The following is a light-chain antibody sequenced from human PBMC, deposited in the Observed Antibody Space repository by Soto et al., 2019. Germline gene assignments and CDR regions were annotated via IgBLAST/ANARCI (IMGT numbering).Light chain of an antibody. CDR2: DAS. J-gene: IGKJ4*01. V-gene: IGKV3-11*01. CDR1: QSVSSY. CDR3: QQRSNWPRT. Sequence: EIVLTQSPATLSLSPGERATLSCRASQSVSSYLAWYQQKPVQAPRLLIYDASNRATGIPARFSGSGSGTDFTLTISSLEPEDFAVYYCQQRSNWPRTFGGGTKVEIK.